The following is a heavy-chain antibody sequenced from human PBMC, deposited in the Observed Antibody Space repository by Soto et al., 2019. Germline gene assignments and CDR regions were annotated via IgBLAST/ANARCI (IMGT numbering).Heavy chain of an antibody. J-gene: IGHJ4*02. CDR3: AKRTSGTTWRESDY. CDR1: GYIFSDYG. V-gene: IGHV1-18*04. CDR2: ISGYSGNA. D-gene: IGHD4-17*01. Sequence: QVQVMQSGAEVKKPGDSVKVSCETSGYIFSDYGINWVRQSPGQGLEWMGWISGYSGNANLAQKFQGRVTMTTDKSTRTAYMELRRLRSDDTAVYYCAKRTSGTTWRESDYWGQGTLVTVSS.